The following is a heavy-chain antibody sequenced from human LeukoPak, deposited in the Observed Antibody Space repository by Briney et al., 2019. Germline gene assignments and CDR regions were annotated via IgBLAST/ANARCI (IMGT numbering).Heavy chain of an antibody. Sequence: GGSLRLSCTASGFTFSRYGIHWVRQAPGKGLEWVAFTRYGGTNKYYADSLRGRFTISRDNSKNTLYLQMNSLRAEDTAVYYCARDRDIVATITRGYFDYWGQGTLVTVSS. CDR2: TRYGGTNK. J-gene: IGHJ4*02. CDR1: GFTFSRYG. V-gene: IGHV3-30*02. CDR3: ARDRDIVATITRGYFDY. D-gene: IGHD5-12*01.